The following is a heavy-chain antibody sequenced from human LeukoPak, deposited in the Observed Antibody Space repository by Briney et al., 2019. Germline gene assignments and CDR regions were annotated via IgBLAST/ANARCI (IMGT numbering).Heavy chain of an antibody. CDR2: VSKDGNTK. D-gene: IGHD3-10*01. CDR3: ARGIQPPKYYGSGSDTFDI. J-gene: IGHJ3*02. CDR1: GFTFSTYA. Sequence: GGSLRLSCVASGFTFSTYAIPWVRQAPGKGLEWVAVVSKDGNTKYYADSVKGRFTISRDNSKNTLYLQMNSLRAEDTSVYYCARGIQPPKYYGSGSDTFDIWGQGTMVTVSS. V-gene: IGHV3-30*04.